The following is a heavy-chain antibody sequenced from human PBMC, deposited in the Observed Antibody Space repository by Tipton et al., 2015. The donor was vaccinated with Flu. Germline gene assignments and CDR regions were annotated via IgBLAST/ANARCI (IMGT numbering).Heavy chain of an antibody. CDR3: ARGRGYYYDFDY. CDR2: IYYSGST. V-gene: IGHV4-39*01. J-gene: IGHJ4*02. D-gene: IGHD3-22*01. CDR1: GGSISSSSYY. Sequence: QLVQSGGGVVQPGRSLPLTCTVSGGSISSSSYYWGWIRQPPGKGLEWIGSIYYSGSTYYNPSLKSRVTISVDTSKNQFSLKLSSATAADTAVYYCARGRGYYYDFDYWGQGTLVTVSS.